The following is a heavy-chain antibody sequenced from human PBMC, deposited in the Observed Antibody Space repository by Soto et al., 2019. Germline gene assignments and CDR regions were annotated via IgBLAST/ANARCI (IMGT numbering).Heavy chain of an antibody. D-gene: IGHD2-2*01. CDR1: GYTFTSYA. J-gene: IGHJ6*02. Sequence: QVQLVQSGAEEKKPGASVQVSCKASGYTFTSYAMHWVRQAPGQRLEWMGWINAGNGNTKYSQKFQGRVTITRDTSASTAYMELSSLRSEDTAVYDCASSYCISTSCPPYYGMDVWGPGTTVTVSS. CDR3: ASSYCISTSCPPYYGMDV. CDR2: INAGNGNT. V-gene: IGHV1-3*05.